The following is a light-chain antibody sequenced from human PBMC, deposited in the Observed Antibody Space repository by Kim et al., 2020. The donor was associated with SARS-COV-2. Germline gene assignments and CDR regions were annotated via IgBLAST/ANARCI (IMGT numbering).Light chain of an antibody. CDR2: DVS. CDR3: QQYNKWPPT. V-gene: IGKV3-15*01. Sequence: VSPGERVTLSCRASQSVSNNFAWYQQKPGQAPRLLIYDVSTRAIGIPASFSGSGSGTEFTLTISSLQSEDFAVYNCQQYNKWPPTFGQGTKVDIK. J-gene: IGKJ1*01. CDR1: QSVSNN.